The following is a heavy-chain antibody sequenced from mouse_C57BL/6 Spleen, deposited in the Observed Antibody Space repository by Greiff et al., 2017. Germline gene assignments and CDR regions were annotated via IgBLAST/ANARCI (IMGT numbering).Heavy chain of an antibody. V-gene: IGHV6-6*01. CDR2: IRNKGNNHAT. CDR3: TSSSYVFAY. CDR1: GFTFSDAW. J-gene: IGHJ3*01. Sequence: EVKLMESGGGLVQPGGSMKLSCAASGFTFSDAWMAWVRQSPEKGLEWVAEIRNKGNNHATYYAESVNWWFSISSNYSKSSVYLLMNSFRAEDTGIYYCTSSSYVFAYWGQGTLVTVSA. D-gene: IGHD1-1*01.